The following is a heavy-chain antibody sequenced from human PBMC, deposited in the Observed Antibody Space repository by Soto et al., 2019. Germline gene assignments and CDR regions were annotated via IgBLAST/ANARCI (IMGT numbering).Heavy chain of an antibody. J-gene: IGHJ4*02. CDR3: ARALAVAGSPSFGY. CDR2: IIPIFGTA. Sequence: QVQLVQSGAEVKKPGSSVKVSCKASGGTFSSYAISWVRQAPGQGLEWMGGIIPIFGTANYAQKFQGRVTTTAEESRSTAYMERSRLRSEDTAVYYWARALAVAGSPSFGYWGQGALVTVSS. D-gene: IGHD6-19*01. CDR1: GGTFSSYA. V-gene: IGHV1-69*12.